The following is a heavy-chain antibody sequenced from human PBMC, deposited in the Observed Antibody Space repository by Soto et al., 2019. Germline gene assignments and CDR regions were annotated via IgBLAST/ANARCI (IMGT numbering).Heavy chain of an antibody. CDR2: INHSGST. CDR1: CGSLSGYY. D-gene: IGHD2-15*01. V-gene: IGHV4-34*01. CDR3: ARGQAVAATLYYFDY. J-gene: IGHJ4*02. Sequence: PSETLSLTCAVYCGSLSGYYWTWIRCPPGKGLEWIGEINHSGSTNYNPSLKSRVTISVDTSKNQFSLRLSSVTAADTAVYYCARGQAVAATLYYFDYWGQGTLVTVSS.